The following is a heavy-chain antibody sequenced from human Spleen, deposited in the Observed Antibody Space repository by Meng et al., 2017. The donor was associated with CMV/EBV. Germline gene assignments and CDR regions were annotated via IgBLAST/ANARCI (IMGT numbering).Heavy chain of an antibody. D-gene: IGHD1-26*01. CDR2: IYYSGST. CDR3: AREDEGANY. Sequence: LHLTTSGPGRVKPPRSLSLTVTVSGGSISSSSYYWGWIRQPPGKGLEWIGSIYYSGSTYYNPSLKSRVTISVDTSKNQFSLKLSSVTAADTAVYYCAREDEGANYWGQGTLVTVSS. J-gene: IGHJ4*02. CDR1: GGSISSSSYY. V-gene: IGHV4-39*07.